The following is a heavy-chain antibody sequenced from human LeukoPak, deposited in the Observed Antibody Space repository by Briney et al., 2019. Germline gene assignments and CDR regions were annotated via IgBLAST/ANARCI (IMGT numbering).Heavy chain of an antibody. Sequence: GGSLRLSCAASGFTFSSYGMSYISSSSSTIYYADSVKGRFTISRDNAKNSLYLQMNSLRAEDTAVYYCAKDSGYDSSGYSIDYWGQGTLVTVSS. J-gene: IGHJ4*02. CDR2: ISSSSSTI. CDR1: GFTFSSYG. D-gene: IGHD3-22*01. V-gene: IGHV3-48*04. CDR3: AKDSGYDSSGYSIDY.